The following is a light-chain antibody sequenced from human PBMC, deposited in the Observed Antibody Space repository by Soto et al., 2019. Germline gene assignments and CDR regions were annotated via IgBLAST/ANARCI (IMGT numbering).Light chain of an antibody. CDR2: GAS. V-gene: IGKV3-20*01. J-gene: IGKJ1*01. Sequence: EIVMAQSPATLSVSPGERATLSCRASQSVSSSYLAWYQQNPGPAPRLLIDGASTRATGTPDRFSGSGSGTDFTLTISRLEPEDVAVYYRQQYEAVVTFGQGTTVDIK. CDR3: QQYEAVVT. CDR1: QSVSSSY.